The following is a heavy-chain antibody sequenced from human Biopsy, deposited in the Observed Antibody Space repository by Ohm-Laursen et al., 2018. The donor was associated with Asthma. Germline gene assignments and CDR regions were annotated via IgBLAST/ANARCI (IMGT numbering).Heavy chain of an antibody. Sequence: GTLSLTCTVSGGSITSSSYYWGWIRQPPGKGMEWIGSMYHSGSPYYHPSLKSRATISVDTSKNQLSLKMSSVTAADTAVYFCVRHQYSSSWSTFDIWGQGTMVTVSS. CDR2: MYHSGSP. CDR1: GGSITSSSYY. J-gene: IGHJ3*02. V-gene: IGHV4-39*01. D-gene: IGHD3-22*01. CDR3: VRHQYSSSWSTFDI.